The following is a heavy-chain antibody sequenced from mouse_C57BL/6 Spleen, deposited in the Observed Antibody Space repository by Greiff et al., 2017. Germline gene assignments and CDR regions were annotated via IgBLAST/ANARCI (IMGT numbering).Heavy chain of an antibody. J-gene: IGHJ3*01. V-gene: IGHV5-9*04. CDR3: ARPIYYDYDGFAY. D-gene: IGHD2-4*01. CDR2: ISGGGGNT. Sequence: EVKLVESGGGLVKPGGSLKLSCAASGFTFSSYTMSWVRQTPEKRLEWVATISGGGGNTYYPDSVKGRFTISRDNAKNTLYLQVSSLRSEDTAVYYCARPIYYDYDGFAYWGQGTLVTVSA. CDR1: GFTFSSYT.